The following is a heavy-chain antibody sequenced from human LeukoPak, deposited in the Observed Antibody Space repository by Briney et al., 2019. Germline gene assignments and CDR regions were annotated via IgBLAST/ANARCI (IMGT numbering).Heavy chain of an antibody. CDR3: ARGYINSWYPFDY. V-gene: IGHV3-21*01. CDR2: ISSSSSYI. D-gene: IGHD6-13*01. Sequence: GGSLRLSCAASGFTFSSYSMNWVRQAPGKGLEWVSSISSSSSYIYYADSVKGRFTISRDNAKNSLYLQMNSLRAEDTAVYYCARGYINSWYPFDYWGQGTLVTVSS. J-gene: IGHJ4*02. CDR1: GFTFSSYS.